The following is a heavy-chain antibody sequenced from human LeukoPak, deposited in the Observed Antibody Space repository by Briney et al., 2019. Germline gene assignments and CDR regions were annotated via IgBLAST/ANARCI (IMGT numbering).Heavy chain of an antibody. CDR3: AKNDGYRYGRNYGMDV. CDR2: ISGSGGAT. V-gene: IGHV3-23*01. Sequence: GSLRLSFAASGXTFSSYGMSWVRQAPGQVLEWVPGISGSGGATYYAGFVQGRFTMSRDNSKNTLYLQMNSLRADDTAIYYCAKNDGYRYGRNYGMDVWGQGTTVTVSS. D-gene: IGHD5-18*01. CDR1: GXTFSSYG. J-gene: IGHJ6*02.